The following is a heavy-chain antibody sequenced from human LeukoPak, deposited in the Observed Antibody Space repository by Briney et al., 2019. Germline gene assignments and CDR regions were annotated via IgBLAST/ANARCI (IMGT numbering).Heavy chain of an antibody. CDR1: GFTFSSYW. Sequence: PGGSLRLSCAASGFTFSSYWMHWVRQAPGKGLVWVSRINSDESTTNYADSVKGRFTISRDSAKNSLYLQMNSLKAEDTAVYYCARGALRLFDYWGQGTLVTVSS. J-gene: IGHJ4*02. D-gene: IGHD1-26*01. CDR2: INSDESTT. V-gene: IGHV3-74*01. CDR3: ARGALRLFDY.